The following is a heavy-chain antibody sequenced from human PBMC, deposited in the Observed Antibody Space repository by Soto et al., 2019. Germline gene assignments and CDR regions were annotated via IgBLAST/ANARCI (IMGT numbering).Heavy chain of an antibody. D-gene: IGHD6-13*01. CDR2: INNEGGST. V-gene: IGHV3-74*01. CDR1: GFTFSTYS. J-gene: IGHJ6*02. CDR3: ASLYSGYSSSWYAYYYYYGMDV. Sequence: HPGGSLRLSCAASGFTFSTYSMHWVRQAPGKGLVWVSRINNEGGSTTYADSAKGRFTISRDNAKNSLYLQMNSLRAEDTAVYYCASLYSGYSSSWYAYYYYYGMDVWGQGTTVTVSS.